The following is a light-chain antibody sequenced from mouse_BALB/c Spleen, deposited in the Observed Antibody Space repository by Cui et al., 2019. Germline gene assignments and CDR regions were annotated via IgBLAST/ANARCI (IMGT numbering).Light chain of an antibody. J-gene: IGKJ1*01. CDR3: HQWSSYPWT. CDR2: STS. V-gene: IGKV4-80*01. Sequence: QLVLTQSPAIMSASLGDEITLTCSASSSVSSVPWYQQKSGTSPKLLIYSTSNLASGVPSRFSGSGSGTVYSLTISSVEAEDAADYYCHQWSSYPWTFGGGTKLEIK. CDR1: SSVSS.